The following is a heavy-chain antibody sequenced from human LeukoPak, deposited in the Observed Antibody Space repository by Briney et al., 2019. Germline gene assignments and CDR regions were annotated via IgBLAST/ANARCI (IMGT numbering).Heavy chain of an antibody. D-gene: IGHD3-22*01. CDR2: IWYDGSNK. V-gene: IGHV3-33*06. CDR1: GFTFSSYG. J-gene: IGHJ3*02. Sequence: GRSLRLSCAASGFTFSSYGMHWVRQAPGKGLEWVAVIWYDGSNKYYADSVKGRFTISRDNSKNTLYLQMNSLRAEDTAVYYCAKDRRNYYDSSGYLFSDAFDIWGQETMVTVSS. CDR3: AKDRRNYYDSSGYLFSDAFDI.